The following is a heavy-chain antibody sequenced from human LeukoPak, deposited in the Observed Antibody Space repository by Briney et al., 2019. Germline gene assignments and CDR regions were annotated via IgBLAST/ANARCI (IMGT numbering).Heavy chain of an antibody. CDR1: GGTFNSYA. V-gene: IGHV1-69*13. CDR3: ARHSGYHSTMYLDY. J-gene: IGHJ4*02. CDR2: VTAIFRTT. Sequence: ASVKVSCKTSGGTFNSYAISWVRQAPGQGLEWMGGVTAIFRTTNYAQKFQGRVTITADESMSTVYMELSSLRSEDTAVYYCARHSGYHSTMYLDYWGQGTLVTVSS. D-gene: IGHD3-22*01.